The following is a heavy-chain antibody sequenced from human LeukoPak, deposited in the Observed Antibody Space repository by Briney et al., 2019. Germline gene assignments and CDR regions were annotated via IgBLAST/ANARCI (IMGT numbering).Heavy chain of an antibody. V-gene: IGHV1-2*02. J-gene: IGHJ5*02. D-gene: IGHD2-2*01. Sequence: ASVKVSCKASGYTFTGYYMHWVRQAPGQGLEWMGWINPNSGGTNYAQKFQGRVTMTRDTSISTAYMELSRLRSDDTAVYYCARGGCSSTSCYWRYNWFDPWGQGTLVTVSS. CDR2: INPNSGGT. CDR3: ARGGCSSTSCYWRYNWFDP. CDR1: GYTFTGYY.